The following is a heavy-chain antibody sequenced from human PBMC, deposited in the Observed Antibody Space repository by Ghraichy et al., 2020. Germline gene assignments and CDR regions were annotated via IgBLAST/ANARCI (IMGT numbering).Heavy chain of an antibody. J-gene: IGHJ4*02. D-gene: IGHD2-15*01. Sequence: GESLNISCVGSEFSFNKFWMSWVRQAPGKGLEWVASIKQGGGEKHYADSLKGRIAISRDNTQNSLFLQLDGLRVDDTAVYYCARARGGWCTATSCFAEYAEYWGEGTLVTVSS. CDR1: EFSFNKFW. CDR3: ARARGGWCTATSCFAEYAEY. CDR2: IKQGGGEK. V-gene: IGHV3-7*01.